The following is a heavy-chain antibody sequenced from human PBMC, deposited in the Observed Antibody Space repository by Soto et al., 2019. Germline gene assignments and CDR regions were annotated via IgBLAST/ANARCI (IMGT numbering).Heavy chain of an antibody. CDR1: GFTVSSNY. CDR2: IYSGGST. CDR3: AKGSCISTSCAVLDS. V-gene: IGHV3-53*05. J-gene: IGHJ4*02. Sequence: GGSLRLSWAASGFTVSSNYMSWVRQAPGKGLEWVSVIYSGGSTYYADSVKGRFTISRDNAKNSLYLQMNSLRAEDTALYYCAKGSCISTSCAVLDSWGQGTLVTVSS. D-gene: IGHD2-2*01.